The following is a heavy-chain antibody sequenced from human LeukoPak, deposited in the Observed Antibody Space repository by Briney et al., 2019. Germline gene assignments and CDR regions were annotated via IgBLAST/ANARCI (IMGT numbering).Heavy chain of an antibody. CDR1: GYTFTGYY. J-gene: IGHJ6*02. V-gene: IGHV1-2*02. D-gene: IGHD4-17*01. CDR3: ARDQGTPYTVTYYYYGMDV. CDR2: INPNSGGT. Sequence: APVKVSCKASGYTFTGYYMHWVRQAPGQGLEWMGWINPNSGGTNYAQKFQGRVTMTRDTSISTAYMELSRLRSDDTAVYYCARDQGTPYTVTYYYYGMDVWGQGTTVTVSS.